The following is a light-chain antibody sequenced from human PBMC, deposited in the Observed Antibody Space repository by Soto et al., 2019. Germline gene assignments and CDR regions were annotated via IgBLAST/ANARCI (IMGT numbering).Light chain of an antibody. Sequence: EVVMTQSPATLSVSPGERVTLSCRASQSVSSDVAWYQQRPGQAPRLVVYGASTRATGIPARFSGSGSGTEFTLTISSLQSEDFAVYYCQQYNKWPPITFGQGTRLE. J-gene: IGKJ5*01. CDR2: GAS. CDR1: QSVSSD. V-gene: IGKV3-15*01. CDR3: QQYNKWPPIT.